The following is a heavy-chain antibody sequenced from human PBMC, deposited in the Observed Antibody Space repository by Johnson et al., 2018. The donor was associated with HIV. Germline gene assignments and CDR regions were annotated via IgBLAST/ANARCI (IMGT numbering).Heavy chain of an antibody. J-gene: IGHJ3*02. D-gene: IGHD3-16*01. CDR2: ISYDGSNK. Sequence: VQLVESGGGVVQPGRSLRLSCAASGFTFNIYGMHWVRQAPGKGLEWVAVISYDGSNKFYADSVKGRFTISRDNSKNTLYLQMNSLRAEDTAVYYCARVMKAGAFDIWGQGTMVTVSS. CDR1: GFTFNIYG. V-gene: IGHV3-30*03. CDR3: ARVMKAGAFDI.